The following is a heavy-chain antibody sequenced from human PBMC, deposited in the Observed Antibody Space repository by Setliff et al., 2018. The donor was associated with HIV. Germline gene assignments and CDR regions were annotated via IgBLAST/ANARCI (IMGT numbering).Heavy chain of an antibody. CDR3: ARVDYHDYNGYIDF. J-gene: IGHJ4*02. CDR2: IYDGGAT. CDR1: GDSINGHW. Sequence: PSETLSLTCSVSGDSINGHWWSWVRQAPGKGLEWVSGIYDGGATYYGDSVKGRFTISRDNSKNTLHLQMNSLRAEDTAVYYCARVDYHDYNGYIDFWGQGTLVTVSS. V-gene: IGHV3-66*02. D-gene: IGHD3-22*01.